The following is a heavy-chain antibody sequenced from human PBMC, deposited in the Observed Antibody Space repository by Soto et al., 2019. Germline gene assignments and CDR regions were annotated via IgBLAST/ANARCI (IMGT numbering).Heavy chain of an antibody. CDR2: INPNDSDI. CDR3: ARHRGYYFDS. Sequence: LKISCKVSGFNFTTFSIAWVRQVPGKGLEWMGIINPNDSDIRYSPSFQGQVTISADRSVSTASLHWSSLKASDTAIYYCARHRGYYFDSWGQGTLVTVSS. J-gene: IGHJ4*02. D-gene: IGHD3-16*01. V-gene: IGHV5-51*01. CDR1: GFNFTTFS.